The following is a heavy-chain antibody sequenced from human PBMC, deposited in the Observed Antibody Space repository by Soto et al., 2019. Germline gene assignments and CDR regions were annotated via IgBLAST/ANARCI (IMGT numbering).Heavy chain of an antibody. CDR2: MFYSGLT. J-gene: IGHJ6*02. D-gene: IGHD2-15*01. V-gene: IGHV4-39*01. Sequence: XETLSLTSSVAGYSVTSSDYYWAWIRQPPGKGLEWIGSMFYSGLTYYNPSLKSRVTLSVDTSKNQFSVRLNSVTAADTAVYYCAPLSVSLSGPYGIHVWGQGTTVTVS. CDR3: APLSVSLSGPYGIHV. CDR1: GYSVTSSDYY.